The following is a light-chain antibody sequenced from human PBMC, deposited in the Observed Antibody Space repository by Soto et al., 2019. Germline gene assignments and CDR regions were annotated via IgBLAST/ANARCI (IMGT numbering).Light chain of an antibody. CDR3: QQYNTYSPWT. CDR2: KAS. J-gene: IGKJ1*01. V-gene: IGKV1-5*03. CDR1: QSISSW. Sequence: DIQMTQSPSTLSASVGDRVTITCRASQSISSWLAWYQQKPGKAPKLLIYKASSLECGVPSRFSGSGSGTAFTLTISSLQPDDFATYYCQQYNTYSPWTVGQGTKVEIK.